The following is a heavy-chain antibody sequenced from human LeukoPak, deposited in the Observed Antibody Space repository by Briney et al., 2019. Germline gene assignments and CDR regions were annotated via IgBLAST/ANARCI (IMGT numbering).Heavy chain of an antibody. D-gene: IGHD3-10*01. CDR3: ARGFSHYYGSGPNWFDP. J-gene: IGHJ5*02. Sequence: PSETLSPTCSVSGGSVRSGSYYWSWIRQPPGKGLEWIGYIYYSGSTSYNPSLQSRVTISVDTSKNQFSLKLTSVTAADTAVYYCARGFSHYYGSGPNWFDPWGQGSLVTVSS. V-gene: IGHV4-61*01. CDR1: GGSVRSGSYY. CDR2: IYYSGST.